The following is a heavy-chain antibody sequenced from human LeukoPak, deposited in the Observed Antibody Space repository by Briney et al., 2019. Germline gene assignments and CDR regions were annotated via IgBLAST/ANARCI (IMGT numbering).Heavy chain of an antibody. D-gene: IGHD3-10*01. V-gene: IGHV4-4*07. Sequence: SETLSLTCTVSGGSISSYYWSWIRQPAGKGLEWIGRIYTSGSTNYNPSLKSRVTMSVDTSKNQFSLKLSSVTAADTAVYYCASSYIYYYGSGSYYNLDYWGQGTLVTVSS. CDR3: ASSYIYYYGSGSYYNLDY. J-gene: IGHJ4*02. CDR1: GGSISSYY. CDR2: IYTSGST.